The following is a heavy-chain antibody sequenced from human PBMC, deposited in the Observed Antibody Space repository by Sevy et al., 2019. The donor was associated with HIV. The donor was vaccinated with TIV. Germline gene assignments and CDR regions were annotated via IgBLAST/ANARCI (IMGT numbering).Heavy chain of an antibody. J-gene: IGHJ5*02. D-gene: IGHD3-3*01. V-gene: IGHV3-23*01. CDR3: AKGGIWSPPTWFDP. CDR1: GFTVSDNY. CDR2: IIGSGGST. Sequence: GGSLRLSCAASGFTVSDNYMSWVRQAPGKGLEWVSAIIGSGGSTNYADSVKGRFTISRDNSKNTLYLQMNSLRGEDTAVYYCAKGGIWSPPTWFDPWGQGTLVTVSS.